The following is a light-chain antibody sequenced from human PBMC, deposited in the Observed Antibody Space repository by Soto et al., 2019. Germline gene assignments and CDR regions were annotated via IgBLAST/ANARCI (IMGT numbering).Light chain of an antibody. CDR3: QQFNTYPYT. CDR2: DAS. J-gene: IGKJ2*01. Sequence: DIQMTQSPSTLSASVGDRVTITCRDCQSFRNWLAWYPQKPGKAPKLLIYDASSLESGVPSRFSGSGLGTEFTLTIISLQPDDFAAYYFQQFNTYPYTFGQGTRVEIK. CDR1: QSFRNW. V-gene: IGKV1-5*01.